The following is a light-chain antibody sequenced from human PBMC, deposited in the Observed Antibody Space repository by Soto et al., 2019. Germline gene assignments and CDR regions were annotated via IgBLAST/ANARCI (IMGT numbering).Light chain of an antibody. V-gene: IGKV3-11*01. Sequence: EIVLTQSPATLSLSPGERATLSCRASQSVSSYLAWYQQKPGQAPRLLIYAASNRATSIQTRLSGSGSGTDFTRTIRSLEPEDFAVYYCQQRSNWPRGTFGQGTKVEIK. CDR2: AAS. CDR3: QQRSNWPRGT. J-gene: IGKJ1*01. CDR1: QSVSSY.